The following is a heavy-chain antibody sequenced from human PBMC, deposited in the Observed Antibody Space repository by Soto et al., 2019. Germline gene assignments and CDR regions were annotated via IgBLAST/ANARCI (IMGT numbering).Heavy chain of an antibody. CDR1: GGTFSSYT. V-gene: IGHV1-69*04. D-gene: IGHD5-12*01. J-gene: IGHJ6*03. CDR3: ARDPSGYDYYYYMDV. CDR2: IIPILGIA. Sequence: ASVKVSCKASGGTFSSYTISWVRQAPGQGLEWMGRIIPILGIANYAQKFQGRVTITADRSTSTAYMELSSLRSEDTAVYYCARDPSGYDYYYYMDVWGKGTTVTVPS.